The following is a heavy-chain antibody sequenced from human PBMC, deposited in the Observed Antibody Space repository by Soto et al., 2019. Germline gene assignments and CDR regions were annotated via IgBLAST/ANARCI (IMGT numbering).Heavy chain of an antibody. CDR2: INAGNGNT. V-gene: IGHV1-3*01. D-gene: IGHD4-4*01. CDR1: GYTFTSYA. CDR3: ASSYSNYALIDYYYYGMDV. J-gene: IGHJ6*02. Sequence: QVQLVQSGAEVKKPGASVKVSCKASGYTFTSYAMHWVRQAPGQRLEWMGWINAGNGNTKYSQKFQGRVTTTRDTSATTAYMELSGLRSEDTAVYYCASSYSNYALIDYYYYGMDVWGQGTTVTGSS.